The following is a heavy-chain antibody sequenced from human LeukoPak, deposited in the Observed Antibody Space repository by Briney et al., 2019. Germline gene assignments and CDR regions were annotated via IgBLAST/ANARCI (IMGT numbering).Heavy chain of an antibody. J-gene: IGHJ6*03. D-gene: IGHD2-2*02. CDR2: ISSGGSYI. CDR3: VRNPGYCSDSSCYINYMDV. CDR1: GFTFSDYR. Sequence: GGSLRLSCAASGFTFSDYRMNWVRQAPGKGLEWVSSISSGGSYIFYADSVKGRFTISRDNAGDSLYLQMNSLRAEDTAVYYCVRNPGYCSDSSCYINYMDVWRKGTTVTVSS. V-gene: IGHV3-21*01.